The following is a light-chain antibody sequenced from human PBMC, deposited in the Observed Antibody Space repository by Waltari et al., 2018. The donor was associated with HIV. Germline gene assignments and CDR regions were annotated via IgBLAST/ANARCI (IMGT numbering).Light chain of an antibody. Sequence: EIVMTQSPATLSVSPGERATLSCRASQSLSSNLAWYQQKPGQAPRLLIYGESTRATGIPARFGGSGSGTEFTLTISSLQSEDFAVYYCQQYTNWPLTFGGGTKVEIK. J-gene: IGKJ4*01. CDR1: QSLSSN. CDR3: QQYTNWPLT. V-gene: IGKV3-15*01. CDR2: GES.